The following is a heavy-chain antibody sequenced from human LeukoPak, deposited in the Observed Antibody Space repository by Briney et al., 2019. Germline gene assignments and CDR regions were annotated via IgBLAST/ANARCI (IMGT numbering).Heavy chain of an antibody. CDR3: ARGKTVNWNELDHFDY. CDR2: ISSNGGST. D-gene: IGHD1-1*01. CDR1: GFTFSSYA. J-gene: IGHJ4*02. V-gene: IGHV3-64*01. Sequence: GGSLRLSCAASGFTFSSYAMHWVRQAPGKGLEYVSAISSNGGSTYYANSVKGRFTISRDNSKNTLYLQMGSLRAEDMAVYYCARGKTVNWNELDHFDYWGQGTLVTVSS.